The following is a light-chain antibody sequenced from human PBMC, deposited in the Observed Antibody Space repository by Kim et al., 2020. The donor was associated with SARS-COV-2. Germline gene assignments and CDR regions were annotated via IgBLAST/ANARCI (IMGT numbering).Light chain of an antibody. Sequence: EIVLTQSPATLSLSPGERATLSCRASENIANYQLAWYQQKPGQAPRLLMFDASRRASGIPGRFSGRGSGTDFTFSISSLEPEDFAVYYCQQRSDNGAGTFGGGTKVDIK. CDR2: DAS. V-gene: IGKV3-11*01. CDR3: QQRSDNGAGT. J-gene: IGKJ4*01. CDR1: ENIANY.